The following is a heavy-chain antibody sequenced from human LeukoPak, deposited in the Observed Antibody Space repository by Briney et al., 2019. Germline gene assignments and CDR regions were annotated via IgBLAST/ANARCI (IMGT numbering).Heavy chain of an antibody. CDR1: GGSISSYY. Sequence: SETLSLTCTVPGGSISSYYWSWIRQPPGKGLEWIGYIYYSGSTNYNPSLKSRVTISVDTSKNQFSLKLSSVTAADTAVYYCARDLVVPAARAVSFSDYYMDVWGKGTTVTVSS. CDR2: IYYSGST. V-gene: IGHV4-59*01. D-gene: IGHD2-2*01. CDR3: ARDLVVPAARAVSFSDYYMDV. J-gene: IGHJ6*03.